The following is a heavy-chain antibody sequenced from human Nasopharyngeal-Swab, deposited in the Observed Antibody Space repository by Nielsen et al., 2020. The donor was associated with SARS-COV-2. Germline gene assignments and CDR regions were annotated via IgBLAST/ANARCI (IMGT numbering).Heavy chain of an antibody. V-gene: IGHV4-39*07. J-gene: IGHJ4*02. CDR1: GGSISSSSYY. CDR2: IYYSGST. CDR3: ARAKRDIVAMYFDY. Sequence: SETPSLTCTVSGGSISSSSYYWGWIRQPPGKGLEWIGSIYYSGSTYYNPSLKSRVTISVDTSKNQFSLKLSFVTAADTAVYYCARAKRDIVAMYFDYWGQGTLVTVSS. D-gene: IGHD5-12*01.